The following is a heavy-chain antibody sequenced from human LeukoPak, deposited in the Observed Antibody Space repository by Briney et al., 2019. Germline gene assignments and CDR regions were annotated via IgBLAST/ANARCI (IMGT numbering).Heavy chain of an antibody. J-gene: IGHJ4*02. CDR3: VRLLTVASDY. CDR2: IYPGDSGI. CDR1: GYSFTSYW. V-gene: IGHV5-51*01. D-gene: IGHD4-23*01. Sequence: GESLKISCKGPGYSFTSYWIGWVRQMPGKGLEWMGIIYPGDSGIRYSPSFQGQVTISADKSISAAYLQWSSLKASDTAMYYCVRLLTVASDYWGQGTLVTVSS.